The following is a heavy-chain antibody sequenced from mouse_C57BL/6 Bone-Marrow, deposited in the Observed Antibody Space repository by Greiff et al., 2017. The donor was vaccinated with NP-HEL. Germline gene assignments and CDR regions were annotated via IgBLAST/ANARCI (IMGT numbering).Heavy chain of an antibody. CDR2: ISYDGSN. CDR3: ARHRVYAMDY. CDR1: GYSITSGYY. Sequence: EVKLMESGPGLVKPSQSLSLTCSVTGYSITSGYYWNWIRQFPGNKLEWLGYISYDGSNNYNPSLKNRISITRDTSKNQFFLKLNSVTTEDTATYYCARHRVYAMDYWGQGTSVTVSS. J-gene: IGHJ4*01. V-gene: IGHV3-6*01.